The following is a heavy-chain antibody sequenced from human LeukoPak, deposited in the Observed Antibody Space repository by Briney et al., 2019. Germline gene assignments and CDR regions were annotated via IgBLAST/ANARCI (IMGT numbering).Heavy chain of an antibody. V-gene: IGHV1-69*04. J-gene: IGHJ4*02. Sequence: SMKVSCKASGGTFSSYAISWVRQAPGQGLEWMGRIIPILGIANYARKFQGRVTITADKSTSTAYMELSSLRSEDTAVYYCAMMFGYDILTGYEEPIDYWGQGTLVTVSS. D-gene: IGHD3-9*01. CDR3: AMMFGYDILTGYEEPIDY. CDR2: IIPILGIA. CDR1: GGTFSSYA.